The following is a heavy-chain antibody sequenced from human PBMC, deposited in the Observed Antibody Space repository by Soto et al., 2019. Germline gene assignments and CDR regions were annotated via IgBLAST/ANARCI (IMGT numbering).Heavy chain of an antibody. D-gene: IGHD3-16*02. CDR2: ISYDGDHQ. V-gene: IGHV3-30*18. CDR3: AKENAAQGYPSIDP. J-gene: IGHJ5*02. CDR1: GFTFSGYG. Sequence: QVQLVESGGGVVQPGRSLRLSCAASGFTFSGYGMHWVRQAPGKGLEWVAIISYDGDHQYYGDSMKGRVTISRDNSKNTLYLQMNSVRVEDTALYYCAKENAAQGYPSIDPLGQGPLITFSS.